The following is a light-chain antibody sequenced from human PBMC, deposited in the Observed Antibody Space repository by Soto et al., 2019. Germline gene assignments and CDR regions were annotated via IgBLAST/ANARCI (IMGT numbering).Light chain of an antibody. CDR3: ASYAAGGTFVV. J-gene: IGLJ2*01. Sequence: QSALTQPASVSGSPGQSITISCSGSSSDVGSYNYVSWYQHFPGKAPKLIFYDVNNRPSGVSNRFSGSKSGNTASLTISGLQAEDEAEYYCASYAAGGTFVVFGGGTKVTVL. CDR1: SSDVGSYNY. V-gene: IGLV2-14*01. CDR2: DVN.